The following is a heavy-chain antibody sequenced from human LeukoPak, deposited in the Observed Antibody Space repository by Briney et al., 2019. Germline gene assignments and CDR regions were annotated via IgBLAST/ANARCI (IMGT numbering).Heavy chain of an antibody. D-gene: IGHD3-10*01. CDR1: GYTFTGYY. J-gene: IGHJ5*02. V-gene: IGHV1-2*02. Sequence: ASVKVSCKASGYTFTGYYMHWVRQAPGQGLEWMGWINPNSGGTNYAQKFQGRVTMTRNTSINTAYMELSSLRSEDTAVYYCARMHYYDSGSSNWFDPWGQGTLVTVSS. CDR2: INPNSGGT. CDR3: ARMHYYDSGSSNWFDP.